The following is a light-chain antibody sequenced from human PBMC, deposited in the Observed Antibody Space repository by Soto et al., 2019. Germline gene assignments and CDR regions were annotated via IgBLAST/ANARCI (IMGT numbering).Light chain of an antibody. CDR3: QQYAASPRT. CDR1: QSVSSSY. CDR2: GAS. Sequence: EVVLTQSPGTLSLSPGERATLSCRASQSVSSSYLAWYQQKPGQAPRLLIYGASSRATGIPDRFSGSGSATDFTLTISRLEPEDFAVYYCQQYAASPRTFGQGTKVDIK. J-gene: IGKJ1*01. V-gene: IGKV3-20*01.